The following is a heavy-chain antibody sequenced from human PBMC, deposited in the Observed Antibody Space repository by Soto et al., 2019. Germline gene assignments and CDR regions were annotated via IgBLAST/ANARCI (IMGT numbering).Heavy chain of an antibody. J-gene: IGHJ5*02. Sequence: SETLCLTCTVSGDSVSKYYWNWIRQPAGKGLEWIGRIHSTRSPNYNPSLKSRVTMSVDTSKNQFSLKLSLTSVTAADRAVYYCARSPAYGDYANLDTWGQGTLVT. CDR1: GDSVSKYY. D-gene: IGHD4-17*01. CDR3: ARSPAYGDYANLDT. CDR2: IHSTRSP. V-gene: IGHV4-4*07.